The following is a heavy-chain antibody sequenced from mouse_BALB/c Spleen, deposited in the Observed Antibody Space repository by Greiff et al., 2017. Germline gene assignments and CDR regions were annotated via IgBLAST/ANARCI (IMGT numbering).Heavy chain of an antibody. D-gene: IGHD1-1*01. CDR2: INPSSGYT. J-gene: IGHJ4*01. CDR3: ARFGTTFYAMDD. Sequence: QVQLKESGAELARPGASVKMSCKASGYTFTSYTMHWVKQRPGQGLEWIGYINPSSGYTNYNQKFKDKATLTADKSSSTAYMQLSSLTSEDSAVYYCARFGTTFYAMDDWGQGTSVTVSS. V-gene: IGHV1-4*01. CDR1: GYTFTSYT.